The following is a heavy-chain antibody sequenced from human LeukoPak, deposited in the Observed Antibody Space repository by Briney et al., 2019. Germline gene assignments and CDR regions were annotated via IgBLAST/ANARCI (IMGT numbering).Heavy chain of an antibody. CDR3: ARDKAGEYSSRFDP. CDR2: ISAYNGNT. Sequence: ASVKVFCKASGYTFTSYGISWVRQAPGQGLEWMGWISAYNGNTNYAQKLQGRVTMTTDTSTSTAYMELRSLRSDDTAVYYCARDKAGEYSSRFDPWGQGTLVTVSS. J-gene: IGHJ5*02. V-gene: IGHV1-18*01. D-gene: IGHD3-10*01. CDR1: GYTFTSYG.